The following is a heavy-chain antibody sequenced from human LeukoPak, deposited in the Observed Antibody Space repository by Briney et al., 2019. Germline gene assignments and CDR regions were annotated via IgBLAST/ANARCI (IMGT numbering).Heavy chain of an antibody. CDR1: GGSFSGYY. CDR3: ARQVGGYAGY. Sequence: PSETLSLTCAVYGGSFSGYYWSWIRQPPGKGLEWIGEINHSGSTNYNPSLKSRVTISVDTSKNQFSLKLSSVTAADTAVYYCARQVGGYAGYWGQGTLVTVSS. J-gene: IGHJ4*02. CDR2: INHSGST. V-gene: IGHV4-34*01. D-gene: IGHD5-12*01.